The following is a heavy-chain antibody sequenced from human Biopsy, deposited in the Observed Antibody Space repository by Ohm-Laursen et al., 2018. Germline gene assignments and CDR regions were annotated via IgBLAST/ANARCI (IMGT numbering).Heavy chain of an antibody. J-gene: IGHJ3*02. V-gene: IGHV4-59*08. Sequence: SQTLSPTCPVSGGSISGSSWSWIRQAPGRGLEWVGYISYSGSTSNNPSLKSRITISVDTSKNQISLKVTSVIAADTAVYYCAKHGSGWTGDDALHIWGQGTMVTVSS. D-gene: IGHD6-19*01. CDR3: AKHGSGWTGDDALHI. CDR2: ISYSGST. CDR1: GGSISGSS.